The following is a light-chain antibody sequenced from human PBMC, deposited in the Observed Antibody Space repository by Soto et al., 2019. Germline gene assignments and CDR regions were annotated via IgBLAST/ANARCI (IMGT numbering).Light chain of an antibody. Sequence: EIVMTQSPATLSVSPGERATLSCRASQSVSSNLAWYQQKPGQAPRLLIYGASTRATGIPARFSGSRSGTEFTLTISSLQCADFAVYYCQQYNNWPPGTFGQGTKVEIK. CDR2: GAS. CDR3: QQYNNWPPGT. V-gene: IGKV3-15*01. CDR1: QSVSSN. J-gene: IGKJ1*01.